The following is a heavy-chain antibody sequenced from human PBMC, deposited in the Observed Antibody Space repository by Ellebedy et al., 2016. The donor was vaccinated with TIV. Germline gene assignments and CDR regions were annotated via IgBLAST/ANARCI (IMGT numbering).Heavy chain of an antibody. Sequence: GESLKISXAASGFTFSSYGMHWVRQAPGKGLEWVAVISYDGSNKYYADSVKGRFTISRDNSKNTLYLQMNSLRAEDTAVYYCAKMEDFKSIAAAGTRGDFDYWGQGTLVTVSS. D-gene: IGHD6-13*01. CDR2: ISYDGSNK. CDR3: AKMEDFKSIAAAGTRGDFDY. CDR1: GFTFSSYG. J-gene: IGHJ4*02. V-gene: IGHV3-30*18.